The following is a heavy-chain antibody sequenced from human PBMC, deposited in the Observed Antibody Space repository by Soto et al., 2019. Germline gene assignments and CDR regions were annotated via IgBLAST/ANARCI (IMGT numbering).Heavy chain of an antibody. J-gene: IGHJ6*02. V-gene: IGHV3-66*01. CDR2: IYSGGST. Sequence: EVQLVESGGGLVQPGGSLRLSCAASGFTVSSNYMSWVRQAPGKGLEWVSVIYSGGSTYYADSVKGRFTISRDNSKNTLYLQMTSLRAEDTAVYYCAGVVPIDPYYYYSYGMDVWGQGTTVTVSS. CDR1: GFTVSSNY. CDR3: AGVVPIDPYYYYSYGMDV. D-gene: IGHD3-10*01.